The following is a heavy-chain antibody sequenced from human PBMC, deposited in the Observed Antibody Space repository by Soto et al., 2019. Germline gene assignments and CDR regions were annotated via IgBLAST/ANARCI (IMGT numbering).Heavy chain of an antibody. V-gene: IGHV3-30-3*01. CDR1: GFTFSSYA. D-gene: IGHD6-19*01. CDR2: ISYDGSNK. J-gene: IGHJ3*02. Sequence: QVQLVESGGGVVQPGRSLRLSCAASGFTFSSYAMHWVRQAPGKGLEWVAVISYDGSNKYYADSVKGRFTISRDNSKNTLYLQMNSPRAEDTAVYYCANNLYSSGWNFDVAFDIWGQGTMATVSS. CDR3: ANNLYSSGWNFDVAFDI.